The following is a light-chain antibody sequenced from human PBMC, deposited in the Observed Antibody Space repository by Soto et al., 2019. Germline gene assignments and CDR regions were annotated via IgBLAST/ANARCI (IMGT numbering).Light chain of an antibody. CDR2: AAS. J-gene: IGKJ1*01. Sequence: IVLTQYPGTLSLSPGERATLSCRPSQSVSSAYLAWYQQKPGQGPRLLLYAASHRATGIPDRFSGSGSGPDFTLTISRLEPEDFAVYYWQHYGTSWTFGQGTKVEIK. V-gene: IGKV3-20*01. CDR1: QSVSSAY. CDR3: QHYGTSWT.